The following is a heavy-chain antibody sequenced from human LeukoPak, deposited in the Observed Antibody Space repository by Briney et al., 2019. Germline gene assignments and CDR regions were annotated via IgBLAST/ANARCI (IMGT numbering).Heavy chain of an antibody. CDR3: ARDAGYCSGGSCPRGAYMDV. V-gene: IGHV3-20*03. Sequence: GRTLRLSSAASGFSLEEYGMSWVRQAPGKGLEWGSGINWYGGSTGYADSVKGRFTISRDNAKNSLYLQMNSLRAEDTALYYCARDAGYCSGGSCPRGAYMDVWGKGTTVTVSS. CDR1: GFSLEEYG. CDR2: INWYGGST. D-gene: IGHD2-15*01. J-gene: IGHJ6*03.